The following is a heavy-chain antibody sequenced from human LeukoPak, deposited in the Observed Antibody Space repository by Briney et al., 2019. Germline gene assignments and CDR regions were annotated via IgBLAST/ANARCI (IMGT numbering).Heavy chain of an antibody. CDR1: GFTFSSYA. J-gene: IGHJ4*02. Sequence: GGSLRLSCAASGFTFSSYAMHWVRQAPGKGLEWVSAISGSGGSTYYADSVKGRFTISRDNSKNTLYLQMNSLRAEDTAVYYCAKDLEAVAGTFSDYWGQGTLVTVSS. CDR3: AKDLEAVAGTFSDY. CDR2: ISGSGGST. V-gene: IGHV3-23*01. D-gene: IGHD6-19*01.